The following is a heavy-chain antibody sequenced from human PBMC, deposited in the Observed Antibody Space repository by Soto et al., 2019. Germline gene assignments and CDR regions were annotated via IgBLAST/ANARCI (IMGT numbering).Heavy chain of an antibody. CDR2: ISAYNGNT. V-gene: IGHV1-18*01. J-gene: IGHJ5*02. D-gene: IGHD3-10*01. CDR3: ARAKITMVRGVLRSPHDETNWFDP. Sequence: ASVKVSCKASGYTFTSYGISWVRQAPGQGLEWMGWISAYNGNTNYAQKLQGRVTMTTDTSTSTAYMELRSLRSDDTAVYYCARAKITMVRGVLRSPHDETNWFDPWGQGTLVTVSS. CDR1: GYTFTSYG.